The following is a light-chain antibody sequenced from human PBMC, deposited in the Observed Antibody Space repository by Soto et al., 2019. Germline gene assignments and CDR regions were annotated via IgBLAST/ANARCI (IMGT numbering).Light chain of an antibody. CDR1: QSISSY. CDR2: AAS. CDR3: QQSYSTPRT. Sequence: DIQMTQSPSSLSASVRDRVTITCRASQSISSYLNCYQQKPGKAPKLLIYAASSLQSGVPSRFSGSGSGTDFTLTVSSLQPEDFATYFCQQSYSTPRTFGQGTQVE. J-gene: IGKJ1*01. V-gene: IGKV1-39*01.